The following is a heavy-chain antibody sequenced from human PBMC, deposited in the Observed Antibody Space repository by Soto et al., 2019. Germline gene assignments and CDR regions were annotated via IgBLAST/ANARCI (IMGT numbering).Heavy chain of an antibody. J-gene: IGHJ4*02. Sequence: GESLKISCKGSGYSFTSYWIGWVRQMPGKGLEWMGIIYPGDSDTRYSPSFQDQVTISADKSISTAYLQWSSLRASDTAMYYCARQIYDSDSGPNFQYYFDSWGQGTLVTVSS. D-gene: IGHD3-22*01. CDR2: IYPGDSDT. V-gene: IGHV5-51*01. CDR1: GYSFTSYW. CDR3: ARQIYDSDSGPNFQYYFDS.